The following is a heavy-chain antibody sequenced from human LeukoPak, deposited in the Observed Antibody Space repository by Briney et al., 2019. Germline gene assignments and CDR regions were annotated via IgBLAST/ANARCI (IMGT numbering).Heavy chain of an antibody. CDR3: AGSRVVFEWEEGIDY. CDR1: GFTLSSYA. J-gene: IGHJ4*02. V-gene: IGHV3-30*04. Sequence: GGSLRLSCVASGFTLSSYAMHWVRQAPGKGLEWVAVISYDGSNKYYADSVKGRFTISRDNSKNTLYVQMNSLRVEDTAVYYCAGSRVVFEWEEGIDYWGQGTQVTVSS. CDR2: ISYDGSNK. D-gene: IGHD3-3*01.